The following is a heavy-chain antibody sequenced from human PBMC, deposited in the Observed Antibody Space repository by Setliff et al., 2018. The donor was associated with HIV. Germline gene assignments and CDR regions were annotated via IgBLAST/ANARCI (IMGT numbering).Heavy chain of an antibody. D-gene: IGHD3-10*01. Sequence: PSETLSLTCAASGYSINSGFSRAWIRQPPGQGPQWIGSIYQSGSIYYNPSLQSRVTISVDSSKNQFSLNLFSVTAADTAVYYCARHSPDMVRGRGMDVWGQGTTVTVSS. J-gene: IGHJ6*02. CDR1: GYSINSGFS. V-gene: IGHV4-38-2*01. CDR3: ARHSPDMVRGRGMDV. CDR2: IYQSGSI.